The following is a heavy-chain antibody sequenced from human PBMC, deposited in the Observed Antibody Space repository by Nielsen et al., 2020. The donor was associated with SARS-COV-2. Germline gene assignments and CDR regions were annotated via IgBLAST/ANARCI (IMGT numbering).Heavy chain of an antibody. CDR3: ASPGSYGDSIFIRRKLISRPYWYFDL. CDR1: GFTFSSYW. D-gene: IGHD3-10*01. CDR2: IKQDGSEK. V-gene: IGHV3-7*05. J-gene: IGHJ2*01. Sequence: GGSLRLSCAASGFTFSSYWMSWVRQAPGKGLEWVATIKQDGSEKYYVDSVKGRFTISRDNAKNSLYLQMNSLRAEDTAVYYCASPGSYGDSIFIRRKLISRPYWYFDLWGRGTLVTVSS.